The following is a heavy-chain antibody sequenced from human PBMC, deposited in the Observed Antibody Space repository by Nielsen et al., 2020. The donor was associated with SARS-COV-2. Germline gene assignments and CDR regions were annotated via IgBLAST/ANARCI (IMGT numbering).Heavy chain of an antibody. CDR2: ISYDGSNK. D-gene: IGHD2-15*01. Sequence: GESLKISCAASGFTFSTYGMHWVRQAPGKGLEWVAAISYDGSNKYYVDSVKGRFTISRDNSKNTLYLQMSSLREEDTAVYYCAKDWTAIVVVPSGGVDYWDQEPWSPSPQ. V-gene: IGHV3-30*18. CDR3: AKDWTAIVVVPSGGVDY. J-gene: IGHJ4*01. CDR1: GFTFSTYG.